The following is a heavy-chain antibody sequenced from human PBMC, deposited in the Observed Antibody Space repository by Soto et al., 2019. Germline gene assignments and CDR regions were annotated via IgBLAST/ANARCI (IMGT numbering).Heavy chain of an antibody. Sequence: QVQLVESGGGVVQPGRSLRLSCAASGFTFSSYGMHWVRQAPGKGLEWVAVIWYDGSNKYYADSVKGRFTISRDNSKNTLYLQMNSLRAEDTAMYYWARDFLRRNYGMDVWGQGTTVTVSS. V-gene: IGHV3-33*01. CDR2: IWYDGSNK. D-gene: IGHD4-17*01. CDR3: ARDFLRRNYGMDV. J-gene: IGHJ6*02. CDR1: GFTFSSYG.